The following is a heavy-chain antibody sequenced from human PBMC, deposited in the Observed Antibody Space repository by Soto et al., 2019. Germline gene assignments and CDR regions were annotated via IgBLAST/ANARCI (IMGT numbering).Heavy chain of an antibody. CDR2: IWYDGSNK. CDR1: GFTFSSYG. J-gene: IGHJ6*02. D-gene: IGHD4-17*01. Sequence: GSLRLSCAASGFTFSSYGMHWVRQAPGKGLEWVAVIWYDGSNKYYADSVKGRFTISRDNSKNTLYLQMNSLRAEDTAVYYCARDLTTASKRCGMDVWGQGTTVTVSS. CDR3: ARDLTTASKRCGMDV. V-gene: IGHV3-33*01.